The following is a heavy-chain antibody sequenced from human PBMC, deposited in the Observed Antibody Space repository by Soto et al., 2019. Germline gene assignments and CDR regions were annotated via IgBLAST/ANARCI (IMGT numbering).Heavy chain of an antibody. J-gene: IGHJ4*02. Sequence: EVQLVESGGGLVQPGGSLRLSCAASGFTFSSYNMNWVRQAPGKGLEWLSYISSGSSIIYYADSVKGRFTISRDNAKNSLYPQMNSLRAEDTAMYYCARVLYCSSTTCLRADDCWGQGTLVTVSS. CDR3: ARVLYCSSTTCLRADDC. V-gene: IGHV3-48*01. CDR2: ISSGSSII. CDR1: GFTFSSYN. D-gene: IGHD2-2*01.